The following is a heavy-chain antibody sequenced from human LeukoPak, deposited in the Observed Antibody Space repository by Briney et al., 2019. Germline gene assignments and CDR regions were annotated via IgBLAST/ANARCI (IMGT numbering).Heavy chain of an antibody. CDR3: AKRGDYDFWSGYIGKIDY. V-gene: IGHV3-48*01. D-gene: IGHD3-3*01. Sequence: TGGSLRLSCAASGFTFSSYGMNWVRQAPGKGLEWVAYISSSSSNIYYADSVKGRFTISRDNAKNSLYLQMNSLRAEDTAVYYCAKRGDYDFWSGYIGKIDYWGQGTLVTVSS. J-gene: IGHJ4*02. CDR1: GFTFSSYG. CDR2: ISSSSSNI.